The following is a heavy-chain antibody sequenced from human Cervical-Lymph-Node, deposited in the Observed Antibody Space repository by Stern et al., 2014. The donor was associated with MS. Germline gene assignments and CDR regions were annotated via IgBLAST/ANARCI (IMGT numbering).Heavy chain of an antibody. CDR1: GFTFDKFV. V-gene: IGHV3-9*01. CDR2: IRWNSGRL. J-gene: IGHJ4*02. CDR3: VKDIGHYDSSGYHDY. D-gene: IGHD3-22*01. Sequence: VQLVESGGGLVQPGRSLRLSCAASGFTFDKFVMHWVRQVPGKGLEWVSGIRWNSGRLDYADSVKGRFTISRDNAKNSLYLQMNSLRVEDTALYYCVKDIGHYDSSGYHDYWGQGTLVTVSS.